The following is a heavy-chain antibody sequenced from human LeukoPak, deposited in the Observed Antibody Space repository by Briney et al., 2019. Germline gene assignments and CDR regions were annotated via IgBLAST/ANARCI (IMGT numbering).Heavy chain of an antibody. Sequence: ASVKVSCKASGGTFSSYAISWVRQAPGQGLEWMGGIIPIFGTANYAQKFQGRVTITADESTSTAYMELSSLRSEDTAVYYCARDGSARYYYGMDVWGQGTTVTVSS. CDR1: GGTFSSYA. D-gene: IGHD3-10*01. J-gene: IGHJ6*02. V-gene: IGHV1-69*13. CDR3: ARDGSARYYYGMDV. CDR2: IIPIFGTA.